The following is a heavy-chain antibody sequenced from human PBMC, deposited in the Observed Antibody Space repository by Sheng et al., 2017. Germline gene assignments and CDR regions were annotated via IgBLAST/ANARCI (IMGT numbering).Heavy chain of an antibody. D-gene: IGHD6-19*01. CDR3: ARYFYTSAWYQRQFDY. CDR2: IHHSGNT. CDR1: GGSISSGGYY. J-gene: IGHJ4*02. V-gene: IGHV4-31*03. Sequence: QVQLQESGPGLVKPSQTLSLTCTVSGGSISSGGYYWSWIRQHPGKGLEWIGYIHHSGNTHYNPSLKSRVTISVDTSKNQFSLRLSSVTAADTAVYYCARYFYTSAWYQRQFDYWGQGTLVTVSS.